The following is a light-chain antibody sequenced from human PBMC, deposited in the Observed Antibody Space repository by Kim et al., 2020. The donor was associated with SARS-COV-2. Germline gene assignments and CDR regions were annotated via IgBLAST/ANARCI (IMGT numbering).Light chain of an antibody. Sequence: PVGDTAAITCRARQGVSGWLAWYQQNPGKSPKVLISKASILQSGVPSKCSGSGSRTQFALTNSSRQPDDFATHYCQHYSGYLDAFGQGTRLEI. CDR3: QHYSGYLDA. CDR2: KAS. V-gene: IGKV1-5*03. J-gene: IGKJ2*01. CDR1: QGVSGW.